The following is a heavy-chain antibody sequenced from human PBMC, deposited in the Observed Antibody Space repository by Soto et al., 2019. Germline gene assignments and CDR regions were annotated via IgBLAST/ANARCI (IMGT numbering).Heavy chain of an antibody. V-gene: IGHV3-23*01. CDR1: GFTFSNYA. CDR2: MSGNGGRI. D-gene: IGHD2-8*02. CDR3: VKDPVSGGTGGAWFDY. Sequence: GSLRLSCAVSGFTFSNYAMTWVRQAPGKGLEWVSVMSGNGGRILYADSVKGRFTISRDNSKNTLYLQMNSLRLGDTAVYYCVKDPVSGGTGGAWFDYWRHGTLVTVPS. J-gene: IGHJ4*01.